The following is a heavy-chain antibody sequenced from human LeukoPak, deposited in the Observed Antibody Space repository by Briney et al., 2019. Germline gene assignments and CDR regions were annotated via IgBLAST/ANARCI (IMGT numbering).Heavy chain of an antibody. CDR1: GDSIGNYY. CDR3: ARYDSSGHHHLGSFDI. V-gene: IGHV4-59*01. Sequence: SETLSLTCTVSGDSIGNYYWSWIRQPPGKGLESIGYIHYSGSTKNNPSLQSRVIISLNTSKNQFSLKLSSVTAADTAVYFCARYDSSGHHHLGSFDIWGQGTMVTVSS. D-gene: IGHD3-22*01. CDR2: IHYSGST. J-gene: IGHJ3*02.